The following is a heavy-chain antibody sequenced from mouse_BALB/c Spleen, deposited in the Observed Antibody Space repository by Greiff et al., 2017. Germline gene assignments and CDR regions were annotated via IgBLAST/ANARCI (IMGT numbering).Heavy chain of an antibody. CDR3: ARHQDGNYRYAMDY. D-gene: IGHD2-1*01. Sequence: EVQLVESGGDLVKPGGSLKLSCAASGFTFSSYGMSWVRQTPDKRLEWVATISSGGSYTYYPDSVKGRFTISRDNAKNTLYLQMSSLKSEDTAMYYCARHQDGNYRYAMDYWGQGTSVTVSS. CDR1: GFTFSSYG. J-gene: IGHJ4*01. V-gene: IGHV5-6*01. CDR2: ISSGGSYT.